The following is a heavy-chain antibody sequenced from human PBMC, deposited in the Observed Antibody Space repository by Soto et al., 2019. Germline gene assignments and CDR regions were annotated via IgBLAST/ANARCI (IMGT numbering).Heavy chain of an antibody. CDR3: ARFAGSLLN. D-gene: IGHD2-15*01. CDR1: GFSLSTSGVG. Sequence: SGPTLVNSTQTLTLTCTSPGFSLSTSGVGVGWIRQPPGKALEWLVLIYWDDDKRYSPSLKSRLTITKDTSKNQVVLTMTNMDPVDTATYYCARFAGSLLNWGQGTLVTVSS. CDR2: IYWDDDK. V-gene: IGHV2-5*02. J-gene: IGHJ4*02.